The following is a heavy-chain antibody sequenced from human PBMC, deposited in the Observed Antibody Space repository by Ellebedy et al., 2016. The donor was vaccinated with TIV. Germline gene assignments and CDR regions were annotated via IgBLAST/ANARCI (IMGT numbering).Heavy chain of an antibody. CDR3: ARGGRLIDF. Sequence: GESLKISCIASEFTFTSYWMTWVRQAPGKGLEWVAKIKQDGSDKNYVDSVKGRFTISRDNAKKSVFLQMNSLRADDTAVYYCARGGRLIDFWGQGTLVTASS. J-gene: IGHJ4*02. CDR2: IKQDGSDK. CDR1: EFTFTSYW. V-gene: IGHV3-7*03.